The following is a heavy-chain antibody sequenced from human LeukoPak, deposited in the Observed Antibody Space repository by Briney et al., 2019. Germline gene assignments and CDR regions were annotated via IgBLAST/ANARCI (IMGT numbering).Heavy chain of an antibody. CDR2: ISSGGSST. CDR1: GFTFSSYS. D-gene: IGHD2-2*01. J-gene: IGHJ4*02. Sequence: GGSLRLSCAASGFTFSSYSMNWVRQAPGKGLEWVSAISSGGSSTYYPDSVKGRFTISRDNSKNTLYLQMNSLRAEDTAVYYCAKDKHYCSSTSCYLYYFDYWGQGTLVTVSS. V-gene: IGHV3-23*01. CDR3: AKDKHYCSSTSCYLYYFDY.